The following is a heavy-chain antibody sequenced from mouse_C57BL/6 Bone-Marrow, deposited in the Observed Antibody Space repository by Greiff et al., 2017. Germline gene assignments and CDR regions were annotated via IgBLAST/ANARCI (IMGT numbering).Heavy chain of an antibody. J-gene: IGHJ3*01. V-gene: IGHV1-81*01. CDR2: IYPRSGNT. CDR3: AREGGNPFAY. D-gene: IGHD2-1*01. Sequence: VQLQQSGAELARPGASVKLSCKASGYTFTSYGISWVKQRTGQGLEWIGEIYPRSGNTYYNEKFKGKATLTADKSSSTAYMELRSLTSEASAVYFCAREGGNPFAYWGQGTLVTVSA. CDR1: GYTFTSYG.